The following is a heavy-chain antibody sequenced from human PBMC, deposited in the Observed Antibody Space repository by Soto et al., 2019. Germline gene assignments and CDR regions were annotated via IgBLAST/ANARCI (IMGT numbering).Heavy chain of an antibody. CDR3: ARDLLPYSRENWFDP. J-gene: IGHJ5*02. CDR1: GGSISSYY. D-gene: IGHD6-13*01. V-gene: IGHV4-59*01. CDR2: IYYSGST. Sequence: SETLSLTCTVSGGSISSYYWSWIRQPPGKGLEWIGYIYYSGSTNYNPSLKSRVTISVDTSKNQFSLKLSSVTAADTAVYYCARDLLPYSRENWFDPWGQGTLVTVS.